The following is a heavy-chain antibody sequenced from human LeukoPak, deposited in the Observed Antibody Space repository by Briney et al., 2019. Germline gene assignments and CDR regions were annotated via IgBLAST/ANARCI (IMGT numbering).Heavy chain of an antibody. J-gene: IGHJ4*02. D-gene: IGHD6-13*01. CDR2: INPNSGGT. Sequence: ASVKVSCKASVYTFTGYYMHWVRQAPGQGLEWMGWINPNSGGTNYAQKFQGRVTMTRDTSISTAYMELSRLRSDDTAVYYCARDRDSSSWYFPDYWGQGTLVTVSS. V-gene: IGHV1-2*02. CDR1: VYTFTGYY. CDR3: ARDRDSSSWYFPDY.